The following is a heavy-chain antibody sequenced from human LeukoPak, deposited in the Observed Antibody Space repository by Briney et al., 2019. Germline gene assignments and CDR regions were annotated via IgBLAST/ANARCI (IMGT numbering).Heavy chain of an antibody. CDR1: GYIYTSYW. J-gene: IGHJ4*02. V-gene: IGHV5-51*01. CDR3: ARHPRGGFLAAAGDY. Sequence: GESLKISCNSSGYIYTSYWIGWVRQLPGKGLEWMGIIYPGDSDTRYSPSFQGQVTISADKSISTAYLQWSSLKASDTAMYYCARHPRGGFLAAAGDYWGQGTLVTVSS. D-gene: IGHD6-13*01. CDR2: IYPGDSDT.